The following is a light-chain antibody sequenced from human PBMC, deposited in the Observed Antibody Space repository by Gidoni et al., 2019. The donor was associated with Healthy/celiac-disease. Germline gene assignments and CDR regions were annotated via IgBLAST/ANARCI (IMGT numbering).Light chain of an antibody. CDR1: QSVSSRY. CDR2: GAS. J-gene: IGKJ4*01. CDR3: QQDGSSR. V-gene: IGKV3-20*01. Sequence: IVFTQSPGTLSLSPGERATLSCRPTQSVSSRYFSWYQQTPAQAPRLLIYGASSRSTGIPDTFSGSGSGTDFTLTISRLEPEDFAVYYCQQDGSSRFGGGTKVEIK.